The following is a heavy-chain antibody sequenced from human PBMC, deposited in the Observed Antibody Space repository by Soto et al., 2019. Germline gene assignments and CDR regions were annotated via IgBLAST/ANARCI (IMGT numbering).Heavy chain of an antibody. V-gene: IGHV3-30*18. D-gene: IGHD2-21*02. CDR3: AKGLAYCGGDCYSHFDL. J-gene: IGHJ2*01. CDR1: GFTFSSYG. Sequence: QVQLVESGGGVVQPGRSLRLSCAASGFTFSSYGMHWVRQAPGKGLEWVAVISYDGSNKYYADSVKGRFTISRDNSKNTLYLQMNSLRAEDTAVYDCAKGLAYCGGDCYSHFDLWGRGTLVTVSS. CDR2: ISYDGSNK.